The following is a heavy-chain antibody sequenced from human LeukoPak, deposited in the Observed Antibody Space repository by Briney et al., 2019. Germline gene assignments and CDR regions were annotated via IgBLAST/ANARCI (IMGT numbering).Heavy chain of an antibody. V-gene: IGHV5-51*01. J-gene: IGHJ4*02. CDR1: GYNFTIYW. CDR3: GRSYGTWNYAGY. CDR2: IYPDDSDT. D-gene: IGHD3-10*01. Sequence: GESLKISCKASGYNFTIYWIACVRQMPGKGLELMGIIYPDDSDTRYSPSFQGQVTISADKSISTAYLQWGSLKASDTAIYYWGRSYGTWNYAGYWGQGTPVTVSS.